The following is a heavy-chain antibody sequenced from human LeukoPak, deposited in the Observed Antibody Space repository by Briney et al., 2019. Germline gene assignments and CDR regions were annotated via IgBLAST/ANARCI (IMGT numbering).Heavy chain of an antibody. CDR2: INHSGST. D-gene: IGHD6-13*01. CDR3: ARVGPHIAAAGHNDY. CDR1: GGSFSGYY. J-gene: IGHJ4*02. Sequence: SETLSLTCAVYGGSFSGYYWSWIRQPPGKGLEWIGEINHSGSTNYNPSLKSRVTISVDTSKNQFSLKLSSVTAADTAVYYCARVGPHIAAAGHNDYWGQGTLVTVSS. V-gene: IGHV4-34*01.